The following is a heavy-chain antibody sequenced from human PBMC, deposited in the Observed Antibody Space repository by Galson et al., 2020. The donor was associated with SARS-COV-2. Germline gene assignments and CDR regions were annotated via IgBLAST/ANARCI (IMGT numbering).Heavy chain of an antibody. D-gene: IGHD3-3*01. CDR2: INPNSGGT. J-gene: IGHJ6*03. CDR1: GYTFTGYY. Sequence: ASVKVSCKASGYTFTGYYMHWVRQAPGQGLEWMGWINPNSGGTNYAQKFQGRVTMTRDTSISTAYMELSRLRSDDTAVYYCARALRFGIFGVGMDVWGKGTTVTVSS. CDR3: ARALRFGIFGVGMDV. V-gene: IGHV1-2*02.